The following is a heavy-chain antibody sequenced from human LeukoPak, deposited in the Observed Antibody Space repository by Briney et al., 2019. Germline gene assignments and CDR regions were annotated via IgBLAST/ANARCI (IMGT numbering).Heavy chain of an antibody. V-gene: IGHV1-18*01. D-gene: IGHD6-6*01. CDR3: ARADFEYSTRLAFDI. CDR2: ISAYNGNT. CDR1: GYTFTSYG. Sequence: ASVKVSCKASGYTFTSYGISWVRQAPGQGLEWMGWISAYNGNTNYAQKLQGRVTMTTDTSTSTAYMELRSLRSDDTAVYYCARADFEYSTRLAFDIWGQGTMVTVSS. J-gene: IGHJ3*02.